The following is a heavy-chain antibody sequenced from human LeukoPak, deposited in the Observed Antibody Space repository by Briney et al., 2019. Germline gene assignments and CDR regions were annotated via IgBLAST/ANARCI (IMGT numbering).Heavy chain of an antibody. J-gene: IGHJ4*02. D-gene: IGHD6-19*01. Sequence: GGSLRLSCAASGFTFSSYSMNWVRQAPGKGLEWVSSISSSSSHIYYADSVKGRFTISRDNAKNSLYLQMNSLRAEDTAVCYCAREWVAGNFDYRGQGTLVTVSS. CDR3: AREWVAGNFDY. V-gene: IGHV3-21*01. CDR2: ISSSSSHI. CDR1: GFTFSSYS.